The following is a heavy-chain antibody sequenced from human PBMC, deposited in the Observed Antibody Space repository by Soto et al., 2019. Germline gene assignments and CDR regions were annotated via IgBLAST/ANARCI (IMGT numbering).Heavy chain of an antibody. CDR2: MNMDGNRI. Sequence: EVQLVESGGGLVQPGGSLRLSCAASGFTFSSYWMHWVRQAPGKGLEWVSRMNMDGNRISYVDSVKGRCTISRDNAKKTFYMEMNSARVEDTAVYDCVRGDGDRYDGHGYLGRHWGQGSLVTVSS. V-gene: IGHV3-74*01. D-gene: IGHD2-21*01. J-gene: IGHJ4*02. CDR3: VRGDGDRYDGHGYLGRH. CDR1: GFTFSSYW.